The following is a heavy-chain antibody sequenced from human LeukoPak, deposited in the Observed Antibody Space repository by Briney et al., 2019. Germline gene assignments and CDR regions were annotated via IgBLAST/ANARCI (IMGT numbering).Heavy chain of an antibody. CDR3: ARHAETKYGDLPFDY. J-gene: IGHJ4*02. Sequence: SETLSLTCTVSGGSISSYYWRWIRQPPGKGLEWIGYIYTSGSTNYNPSLKSRVTISVDTSKNQFSLKLSSVTAADTAVYYCARHAETKYGDLPFDYWGQGTLVTVSS. V-gene: IGHV4-4*09. CDR2: IYTSGST. D-gene: IGHD4-17*01. CDR1: GGSISSYY.